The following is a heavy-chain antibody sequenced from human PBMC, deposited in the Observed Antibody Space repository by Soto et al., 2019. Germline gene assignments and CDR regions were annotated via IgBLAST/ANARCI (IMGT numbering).Heavy chain of an antibody. D-gene: IGHD2-15*01. Sequence: PGGSLRLSCAASGFTFSSYIMNWVRQAPGKGLEWVSFISTGSSYIYYADSVKGRFTISRDNAKNSLYLQMNSLRADDTAVYYCARDLVYGGNPPPFDYWGQGTLVTVSS. CDR2: ISTGSSYI. CDR1: GFTFSSYI. CDR3: ARDLVYGGNPPPFDY. V-gene: IGHV3-21*01. J-gene: IGHJ4*02.